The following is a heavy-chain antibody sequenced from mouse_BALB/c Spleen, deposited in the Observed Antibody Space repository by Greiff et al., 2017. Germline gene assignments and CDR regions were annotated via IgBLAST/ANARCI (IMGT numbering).Heavy chain of an antibody. D-gene: IGHD2-4*01. CDR1: GYTFTDYE. CDR3: TRNTMITAWFAY. J-gene: IGHJ3*01. V-gene: IGHV1-15*01. Sequence: QVQLKQSGAELVRPGASVTLSCKASGYTFTDYEMHWVKQTPVHGLEWIGAIDPETGGTAYNQKFKGKATLTADKSSSTAYMELRSLTSEDSAVYYCTRNTMITAWFAYWGQGTLVTVSA. CDR2: IDPETGGT.